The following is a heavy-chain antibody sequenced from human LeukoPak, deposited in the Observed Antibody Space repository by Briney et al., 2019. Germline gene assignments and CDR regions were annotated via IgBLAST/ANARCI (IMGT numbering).Heavy chain of an antibody. V-gene: IGHV3-23*01. D-gene: IGHD5-18*01. Sequence: PGGSLRLSCAASGFTFNNYAMTWVRQAPGKGLEWVSSISGSGGSTYYADSVKGRFTISIDNSKNTLYLQMKSLRDEDTAVYYCATHFTTMVFGFEYWGQGTLVTVSS. CDR3: ATHFTTMVFGFEY. CDR2: ISGSGGST. J-gene: IGHJ4*02. CDR1: GFTFNNYA.